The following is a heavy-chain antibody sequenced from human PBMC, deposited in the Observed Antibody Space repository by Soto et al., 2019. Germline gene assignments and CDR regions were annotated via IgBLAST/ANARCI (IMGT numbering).Heavy chain of an antibody. V-gene: IGHV3-48*03. Sequence: SGGSLGLPFAAPGFTFSSFKKKWVRQAPGKGLEWVSYISSSGNTIHYADSVKGRFTISRDNAKKSLYLQMNSLRAEDTAVYYCARDEYGSAYDYWGQGTLVTVSS. D-gene: IGHD4-17*01. CDR1: GFTFSSFK. J-gene: IGHJ4*02. CDR2: ISSSGNTI. CDR3: ARDEYGSAYDY.